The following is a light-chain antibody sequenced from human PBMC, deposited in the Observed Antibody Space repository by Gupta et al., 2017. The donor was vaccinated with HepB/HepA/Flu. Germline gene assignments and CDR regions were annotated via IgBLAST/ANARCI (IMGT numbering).Light chain of an antibody. J-gene: IGKJ2*04. Sequence: PQSPATLSVSSRERATLFCRASQSVNSNLAWYQQKPGQAPRLLIYAAATRATGVPARCSGSGSGTEFTLSINSLQYEDVAVYYCQQYNNWPPCSFGQGTKLEIK. CDR1: QSVNSN. V-gene: IGKV3-15*01. CDR3: QQYNNWPPCS. CDR2: AAA.